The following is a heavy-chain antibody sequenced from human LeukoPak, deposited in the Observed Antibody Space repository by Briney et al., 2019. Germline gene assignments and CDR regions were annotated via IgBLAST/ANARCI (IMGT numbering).Heavy chain of an antibody. CDR2: ISSNGGST. J-gene: IGHJ4*02. CDR3: ARDNRRSYYDILTGYSHFDY. V-gene: IGHV3-64*01. Sequence: PGGSLRLSCAASGFTFSSYSMNWVRQAPGKVLEYASAISSNGGSTYYANSVKGRFTISRDNSKNTLYLQMGSLRAEDMAVYYCARDNRRSYYDILTGYSHFDYWGQGTLVTVSS. D-gene: IGHD3-9*01. CDR1: GFTFSSYS.